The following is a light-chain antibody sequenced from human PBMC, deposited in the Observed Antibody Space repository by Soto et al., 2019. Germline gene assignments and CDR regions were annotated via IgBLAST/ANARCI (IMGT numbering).Light chain of an antibody. Sequence: DIQMTQSPSSLSASVGDRVTITCRASQSISSYLNWYQQKPGRAPKLLIYAASSLQSGVPSRFSGSVSGTDGTLTISSLQPEDGATYYCQQSYSTPHTFGQGTRLEIK. CDR3: QQSYSTPHT. V-gene: IGKV1-39*01. CDR1: QSISSY. J-gene: IGKJ5*01. CDR2: AAS.